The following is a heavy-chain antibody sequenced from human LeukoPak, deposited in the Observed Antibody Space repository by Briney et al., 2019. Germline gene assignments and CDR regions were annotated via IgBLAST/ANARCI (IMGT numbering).Heavy chain of an antibody. CDR3: ARALPGCGSTNCYGLET. Sequence: ASVKVSCKASGYTLTSDGMNWVRQAPGQGLEWMGWINTNTGNPTYGQGFTGRFVFSLDTSVNTAYLQISSLQAEDTAVYYCARALPGCGSTNCYGLETWGHGTLVTVSS. CDR1: GYTLTSDG. D-gene: IGHD2-2*01. CDR2: INTNTGNP. J-gene: IGHJ5*01. V-gene: IGHV7-4-1*02.